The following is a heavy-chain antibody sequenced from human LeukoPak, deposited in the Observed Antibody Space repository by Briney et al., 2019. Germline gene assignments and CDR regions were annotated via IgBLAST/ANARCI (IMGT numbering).Heavy chain of an antibody. CDR3: GSTIAVAGGPLPYYFDY. CDR1: GGTFSSYA. CDR2: IIPIFGTA. D-gene: IGHD6-19*01. J-gene: IGHJ4*02. V-gene: IGHV1-69*05. Sequence: GASVKVSCKASGGTFSSYAISWVRQAPGQGLEWMGGIIPIFGTANYAQKFQGRVTITTDESTSTAYMELSGLRSEDTAVYYCGSTIAVAGGPLPYYFDYWGQGTLVTVSS.